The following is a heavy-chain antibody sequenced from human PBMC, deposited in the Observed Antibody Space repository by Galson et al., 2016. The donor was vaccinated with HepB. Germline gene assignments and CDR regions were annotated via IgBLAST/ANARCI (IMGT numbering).Heavy chain of an antibody. CDR2: THHSGTT. CDR3: ARHTSVSGTRGFDS. D-gene: IGHD3-3*01. CDR1: GGSISTNW. V-gene: IGHV4/OR15-8*02. J-gene: IGHJ4*01. Sequence: LSLTCVVSGGSISTNWWSWVRQPPGKGLDWIGETHHSGTTYFNPSLSSRVTISIDNSNNQLSLRLSSVTAADTAVYYCARHTSVSGTRGFDSWGQGTLVTVSS.